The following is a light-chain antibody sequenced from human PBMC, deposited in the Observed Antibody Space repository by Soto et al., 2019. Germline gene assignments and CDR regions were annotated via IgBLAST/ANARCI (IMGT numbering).Light chain of an antibody. CDR2: AAS. CDR3: QQTYSTPSYT. J-gene: IGKJ2*01. CDR1: HNIRAY. V-gene: IGKV1-39*01. Sequence: DIQMTQSPSSLTASVGDTVTITCRASHNIRAYLNWYRQKPGKAPELLIYAASSLHSGVPSRFSGSGSGTDFTLTISSLQPEDFAPYSCQQTYSTPSYTFGQGTKVDIK.